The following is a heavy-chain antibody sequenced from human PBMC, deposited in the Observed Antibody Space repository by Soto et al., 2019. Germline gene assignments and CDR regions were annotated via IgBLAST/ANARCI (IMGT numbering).Heavy chain of an antibody. D-gene: IGHD6-6*01. J-gene: IGHJ4*02. CDR2: ISPSGTT. Sequence: QVQLHQWGAGLLKPSETLSLACSLYSGSLSGYYWSWIRQPPGKGLEWIGEISPSGTTNYSPSLKTRVSRSVDTSKNQFSLTLTSLTAADTAVYYCARAPKVSGSAQTRPDFWGQGSLVTVSS. CDR3: ARAPKVSGSAQTRPDF. CDR1: SGSLSGYY. V-gene: IGHV4-34*01.